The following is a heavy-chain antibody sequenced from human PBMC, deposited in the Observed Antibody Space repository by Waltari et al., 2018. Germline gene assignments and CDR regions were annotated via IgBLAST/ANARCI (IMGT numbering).Heavy chain of an antibody. CDR2: ISGSGGST. CDR3: AISWYSSGWSFDY. CDR1: GFTFSSYA. V-gene: IGHV3-23*04. J-gene: IGHJ4*02. Sequence: EVQLVESGGGLVQPGGSLRLSCAASGFTFSSYAMSWVRRAPGKGLEWVSAISGSGGSTYYADSMKGRFTISRDNSKNTLYLQMNSLRAEDTAVYYCAISWYSSGWSFDYWGQGTLVTVSS. D-gene: IGHD6-19*01.